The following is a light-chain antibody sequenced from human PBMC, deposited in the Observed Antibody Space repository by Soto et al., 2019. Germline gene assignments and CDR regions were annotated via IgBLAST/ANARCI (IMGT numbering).Light chain of an antibody. J-gene: IGLJ1*01. CDR1: SSDVGGYNY. CDR3: SSYTTRRTYV. V-gene: IGLV2-14*03. CDR2: DVS. Sequence: QSALTQPASVSGSPGQSITISCTGTSSDVGGYNYVSWYQQHPGKAPKLMIYDVSNRPSGVSNRFSGFKSGNTASLTISGLHAEDAADYYCSSYTTRRTYVFGTGTKLTVL.